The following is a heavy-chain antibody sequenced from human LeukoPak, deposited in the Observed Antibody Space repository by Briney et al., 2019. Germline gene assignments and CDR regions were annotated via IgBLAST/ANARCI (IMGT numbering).Heavy chain of an antibody. CDR1: GFTFVDYA. D-gene: IGHD2-8*02. Sequence: GGSLRLSCAASGFTFVDYAMHWVRQAPGKGLEWVSGISWNSGSIGYADSVKGRFTISRDNAKNSLYLQMNSLRAEDTALYYCAKDSSSWHWSGMFDYWGQGTLVTVSS. CDR3: AKDSSSWHWSGMFDY. CDR2: ISWNSGSI. V-gene: IGHV3-9*01. J-gene: IGHJ4*02.